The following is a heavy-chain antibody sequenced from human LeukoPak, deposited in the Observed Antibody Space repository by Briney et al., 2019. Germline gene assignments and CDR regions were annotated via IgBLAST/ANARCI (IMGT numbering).Heavy chain of an antibody. Sequence: PGGSLRLSCAASGFTFDDYAMHWVRQAPGKGLEWVSSISSSSSYIYYADSVKGRFTISRDNAKNSLYLQMNSLRAEDTAVYYCARGIGVGIVGATSYYFDYWGQGTLVTVSS. J-gene: IGHJ4*02. V-gene: IGHV3-21*01. CDR3: ARGIGVGIVGATSYYFDY. CDR1: GFTFDDYA. D-gene: IGHD1-26*01. CDR2: ISSSSSYI.